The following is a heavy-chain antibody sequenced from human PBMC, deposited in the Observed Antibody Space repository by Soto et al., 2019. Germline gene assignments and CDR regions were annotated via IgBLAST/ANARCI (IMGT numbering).Heavy chain of an antibody. V-gene: IGHV3-23*01. CDR2: ISGDGAAT. J-gene: IGHJ5*02. CDR1: GFNFGSFA. CDR3: AKTTRPTTPEP. D-gene: IGHD6-6*01. Sequence: GGSLRLSCAASGFNFGSFAMTWVRQAPGKGLQGVSAISGDGAATYYGDSVKGRFTISRDNSNNTLFLQMNSLTVDDTAIYFCAKTTRPTTPEPWCQGALVTVSS.